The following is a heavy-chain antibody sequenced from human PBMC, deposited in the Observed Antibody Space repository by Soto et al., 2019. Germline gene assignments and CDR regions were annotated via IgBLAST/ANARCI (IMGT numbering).Heavy chain of an antibody. J-gene: IGHJ4*02. D-gene: IGHD3-3*01. CDR1: EFTFSTYP. CDR3: ARGASDFWGGYPEIHFFDS. Sequence: QVLLVESGGGVVQPGGSLRLSCAASEFTFSTYPMHWVRQAPGKGLEWVAVISHDEGNKYYGDSMKGRFTISIDNSKNTLYLQMNRLRGDDTAVYYCARGASDFWGGYPEIHFFDSWGQGTLVTVSS. CDR2: ISHDEGNK. V-gene: IGHV3-30-3*01.